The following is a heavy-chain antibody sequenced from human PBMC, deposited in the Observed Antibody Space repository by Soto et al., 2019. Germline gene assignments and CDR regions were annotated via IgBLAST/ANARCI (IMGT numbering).Heavy chain of an antibody. CDR2: IYYRGNT. CDR1: GGSISSYY. V-gene: IGHV4-59*08. Sequence: SETLSLTCTVSGGSISSYYWNWIRQPPGKGLEWIGYIYYRGNTNYNPSLKSRVTISVDTSKNQFSLKLSSVTAADTAVYYCARQPGYYDILTGYSTYYFDYWGQGTPVTVS. CDR3: ARQPGYYDILTGYSTYYFDY. J-gene: IGHJ4*02. D-gene: IGHD3-9*01.